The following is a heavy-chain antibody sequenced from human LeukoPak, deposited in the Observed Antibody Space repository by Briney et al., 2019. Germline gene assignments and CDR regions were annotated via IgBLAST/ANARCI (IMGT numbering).Heavy chain of an antibody. CDR2: ISYDGSNK. D-gene: IGHD4-23*01. V-gene: IGHV3-30*18. CDR1: GFTFSSYG. J-gene: IGHJ4*02. CDR3: AKDRDYGGNAGQYYFDY. Sequence: PGRSLRLSCAASGFTFSSYGMHWVRQAPGKGLEWVAVISYDGSNKYYADSVKGRFTISRDNSKNTLYLQMNSLRAEGTAVYYCAKDRDYGGNAGQYYFDYWGQGTLVTVSS.